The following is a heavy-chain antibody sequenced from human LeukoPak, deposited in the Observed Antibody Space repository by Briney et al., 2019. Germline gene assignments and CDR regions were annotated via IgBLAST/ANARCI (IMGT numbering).Heavy chain of an antibody. V-gene: IGHV1-2*02. CDR1: GYTFNGYY. CDR3: AGGGVTGDWFDP. J-gene: IGHJ5*02. CDR2: INPNSGGT. Sequence: PGASVKVSCKASGYTFNGYYMHWVRQAPGQGLEWMGWINPNSGGTNYAQKFQGRVTITRNTSISTAYMELSSLRSEDTAVYYCAGGGVTGDWFDPWGQGTLVTVSS. D-gene: IGHD2-21*01.